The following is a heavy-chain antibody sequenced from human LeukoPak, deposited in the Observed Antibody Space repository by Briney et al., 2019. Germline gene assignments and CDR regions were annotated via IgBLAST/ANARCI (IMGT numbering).Heavy chain of an antibody. CDR2: IYYSGST. CDR3: ASLHAFDI. V-gene: IGHV4-39*01. J-gene: IGHJ3*02. CDR1: GGSISSSSYY. Sequence: SETLSLTCTVSGGSISSSSYYWGWIRQPPGKGLEWIGSIYYSGSTYYNPSLKSRVTISVDTSKNQFSLKLSSVTAADTAVYYCASLHAFDIWGQGTMVTVSS.